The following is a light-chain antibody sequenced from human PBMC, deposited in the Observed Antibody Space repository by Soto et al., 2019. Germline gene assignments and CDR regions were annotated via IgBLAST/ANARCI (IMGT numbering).Light chain of an antibody. Sequence: EIVLTQSPATLSLSPGERATLSCRASQSVSSSLAWYQQKPGQAPRLLIYDASNRATGIPARFSGSGSGTTFTLTISSLQSDDFATYYCLQYNGYYRTFGQGTKVDIK. J-gene: IGKJ1*01. CDR1: QSVSSS. V-gene: IGKV3-11*01. CDR3: LQYNGYYRT. CDR2: DAS.